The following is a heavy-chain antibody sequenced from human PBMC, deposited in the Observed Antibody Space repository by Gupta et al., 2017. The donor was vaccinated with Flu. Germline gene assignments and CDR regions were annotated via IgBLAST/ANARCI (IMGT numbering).Heavy chain of an antibody. Sequence: EGQLVESGGGLVEPGGSLRLSCAASGLNFIDASTNWVRQAPGKGLEWVGRLKSHADGGTTDYGPPVKGRFTISRDDSKNTLFLQMRSLQAEDTAMYFCTTDSSGGITFDIWGQGTMVTVSS. CDR2: LKSHADGGTT. CDR1: GLNFIDAS. J-gene: IGHJ3*02. CDR3: TTDSSGGITFDI. V-gene: IGHV3-15*01. D-gene: IGHD3-16*01.